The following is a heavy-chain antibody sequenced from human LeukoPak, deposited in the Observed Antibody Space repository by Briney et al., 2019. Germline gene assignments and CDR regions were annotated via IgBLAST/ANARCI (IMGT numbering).Heavy chain of an antibody. V-gene: IGHV1-46*01. D-gene: IGHD2-15*01. CDR3: ARYLAAPYDAFDI. Sequence: GASVKVSCRTSGYTFTSYYMHWVRQAPGQGLEWMGVINPSGSSTTYAQRFQGRVTMTRDASTSTAYMDLTRLRYDDTAVYFCARYLAAPYDAFDIWGQGTMVTVSS. J-gene: IGHJ3*02. CDR1: GYTFTSYY. CDR2: INPSGSST.